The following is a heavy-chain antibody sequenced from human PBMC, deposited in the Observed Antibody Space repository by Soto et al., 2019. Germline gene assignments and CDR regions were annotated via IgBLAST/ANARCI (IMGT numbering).Heavy chain of an antibody. CDR2: ISYDVSNK. Sequence: QVQLVESGGGVVQPGRSLRLSCAASGFTFSSYAMHWVRQAPGKGLEWVAVISYDVSNKYYADSVKGRFTISRDDSKNTLYLQMNSLRAEDTAVYYCARDQVYSYGYRGSRQGPVYYYYGMDVWGQGTTVTVSS. V-gene: IGHV3-30-3*01. J-gene: IGHJ6*02. D-gene: IGHD5-18*01. CDR3: ARDQVYSYGYRGSRQGPVYYYYGMDV. CDR1: GFTFSSYA.